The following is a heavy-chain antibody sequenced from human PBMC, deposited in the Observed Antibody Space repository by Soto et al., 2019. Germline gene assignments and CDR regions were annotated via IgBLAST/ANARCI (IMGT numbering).Heavy chain of an antibody. J-gene: IGHJ4*02. CDR1: GGSVSSGGFY. D-gene: IGHD6-19*01. Sequence: QVQLQESGPGLMKPSETLSLTCTVSGGSVSSGGFYWSWIRQPPGKGLEWIGYIYYSGSTNYNPSLKSRVTISVDTSKNQFSLRLTSVTAADTAVYYCARGRHSSGWYYFDYWGQGTLVTVSS. V-gene: IGHV4-61*08. CDR2: IYYSGST. CDR3: ARGRHSSGWYYFDY.